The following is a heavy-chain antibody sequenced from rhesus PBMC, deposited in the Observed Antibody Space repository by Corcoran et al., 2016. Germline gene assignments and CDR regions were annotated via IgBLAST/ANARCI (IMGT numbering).Heavy chain of an antibody. V-gene: IGHV4-165*02. CDR1: GDSISGYY. J-gene: IGHJ4*01. CDR2: IGGSNGCA. Sequence: QVQLQESGPGLVKPSETLSLTCVVSGDSISGYYWNWTRQFPGKGREWIGYIGGSNGCASPNPSLKRRVTISTDTSKHQFSLKLSSVTAAETAVYFCVRNRGYSYSGFDSWGQGVLVTVSS. CDR3: VRNRGYSYSGFDS. D-gene: IGHD5-12*01.